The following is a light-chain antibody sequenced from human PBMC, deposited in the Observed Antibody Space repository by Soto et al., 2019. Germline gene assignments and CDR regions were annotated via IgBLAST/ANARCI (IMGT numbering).Light chain of an antibody. CDR2: WAS. V-gene: IGKV4-1*01. CDR3: QQYDSTLT. J-gene: IGKJ4*01. Sequence: VTTPAPDSLPVYMGPRATVNCNSSQSVLYNSNNKNYLAWYQQKPGQPPKLLIYWASTRESGVPDRFSGSGSGTDFTLTSSSLQAEDAAVYFCQQYDSTLTFGGGTKV. CDR1: QSVLYNSNNKNY.